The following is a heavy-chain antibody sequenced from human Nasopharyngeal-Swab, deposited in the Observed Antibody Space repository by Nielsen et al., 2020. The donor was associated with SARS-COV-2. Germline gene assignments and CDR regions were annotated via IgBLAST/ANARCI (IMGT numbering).Heavy chain of an antibody. CDR2: IYYSGST. J-gene: IGHJ4*02. V-gene: IGHV4-30-4*08. Sequence: LRLSCAVYGGSFSGYYWSWIRQPPGKGLEWIGYIYYSGSTYYNPSLKSRVTISVDTSKNQFSLKLSSVTAADTAVYYCARAEDYWGQGTLVTVSS. CDR1: GGSFSGYY. CDR3: ARAEDY.